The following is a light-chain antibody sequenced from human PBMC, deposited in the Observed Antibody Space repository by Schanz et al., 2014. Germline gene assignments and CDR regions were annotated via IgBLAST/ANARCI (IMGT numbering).Light chain of an antibody. CDR2: GNN. J-gene: IGLJ3*02. CDR3: AAWDDSLSGPV. Sequence: QSVLTQPPSMSGAPGQRVTISCTGSSSNIGAGYDVHWYQQVPGTAPKLLIYGNNNRPSGVPDRFSGSKSGTSASLAISGLRSEDEADYYCAAWDDSLSGPVFGGGTKLTVL. V-gene: IGLV1-40*01. CDR1: SSNIGAGYD.